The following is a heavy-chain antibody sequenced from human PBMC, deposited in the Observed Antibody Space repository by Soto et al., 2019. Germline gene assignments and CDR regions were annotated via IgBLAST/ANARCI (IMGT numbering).Heavy chain of an antibody. D-gene: IGHD2-21*01. J-gene: IGHJ6*02. V-gene: IGHV3-72*01. CDR3: ARHIPYHGKDV. Sequence: EVQLVESGGGLVQPGGSLRLSCAASGFTSSDHYMDWVRQAIGKGLEWVGRIRNKVNSYTTEYAASVKGRFTVSRDDSKNSVYLQMNSLKTEDTAVYYCARHIPYHGKDVWGQGTTVTVSS. CDR1: GFTSSDHY. CDR2: IRNKVNSYTT.